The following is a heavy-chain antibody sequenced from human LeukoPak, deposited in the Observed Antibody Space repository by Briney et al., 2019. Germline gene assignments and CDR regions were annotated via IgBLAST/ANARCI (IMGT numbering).Heavy chain of an antibody. CDR1: GFTFSNAW. V-gene: IGHV3-15*01. CDR2: IKSKTDGGTT. CDR3: TRAAWELPQYFQH. D-gene: IGHD1-26*01. Sequence: PGGSLRLSCAASGFTFSNAWMSWVRQAPGKGLEWVGRIKSKTDGGTTDYTAPVKGRFTISRDDSKSIAYLQMNSLKTEDTAVYYCTRAAWELPQYFQHWGQGTLVTVSS. J-gene: IGHJ1*01.